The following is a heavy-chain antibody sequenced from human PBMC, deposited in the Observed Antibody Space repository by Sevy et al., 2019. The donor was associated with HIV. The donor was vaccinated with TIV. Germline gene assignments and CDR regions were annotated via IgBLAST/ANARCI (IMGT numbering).Heavy chain of an antibody. Sequence: GGSLRLSYAASGFTFSSYAMSWVRQAPGKGLEWVSAISGSGGSTYYADSVKGRFTISRDNSKNTLYLQMNSLRAEDTAVYYCAKVRGIAVAGRWLDYWGQGTLVTVSS. CDR2: ISGSGGST. J-gene: IGHJ4*02. CDR1: GFTFSSYA. V-gene: IGHV3-23*01. D-gene: IGHD6-19*01. CDR3: AKVRGIAVAGRWLDY.